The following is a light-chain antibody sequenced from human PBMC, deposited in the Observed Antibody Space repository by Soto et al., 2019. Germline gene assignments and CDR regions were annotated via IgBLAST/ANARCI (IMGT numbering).Light chain of an antibody. J-gene: IGKJ1*01. V-gene: IGKV1-39*01. CDR1: QSINTF. Sequence: DIQMTQSPSSLSASVGDRVTITCQTSQSINTFLNWYQQTPGKAPKLLIYGASTLHSGVTLRFRGSGSGTDFTLTITSLAPEPFAPKSQKYNSAIPWTIGQGTKVDI. CDR3: QKYNSAIPWT. CDR2: GAS.